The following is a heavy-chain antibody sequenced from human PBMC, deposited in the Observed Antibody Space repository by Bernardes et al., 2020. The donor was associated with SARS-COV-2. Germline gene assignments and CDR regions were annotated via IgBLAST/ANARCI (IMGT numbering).Heavy chain of an antibody. CDR1: GYTFTSYG. Sequence: ASVKVSCMASGYTFTSYGISWVRQAPGQGLEWMGWISAYNGITNYAQKLQGRVTMTTDTSTSTAYMELRSLRSDDTAMYYCARDWAYIWGSYRSRALDYWGQGTLVTVSS. CDR2: ISAYNGIT. CDR3: ARDWAYIWGSYRSRALDY. J-gene: IGHJ4*02. D-gene: IGHD3-16*02. V-gene: IGHV1-18*01.